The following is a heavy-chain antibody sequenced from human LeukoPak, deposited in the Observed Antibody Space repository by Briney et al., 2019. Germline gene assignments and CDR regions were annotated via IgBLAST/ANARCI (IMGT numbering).Heavy chain of an antibody. J-gene: IGHJ3*02. Sequence: SETLSLTCTVSGXSISSSSCYWGWIRQPPGKGLEWIGSIYYSGSTYYSPSLKSRVTISVDTSKNQFSLKLNSVTAADTAVYYCARHRIPAADDAFDIWGQGTMVTVSS. CDR1: GXSISSSSCY. CDR2: IYYSGST. CDR3: ARHRIPAADDAFDI. D-gene: IGHD6-13*01. V-gene: IGHV4-39*01.